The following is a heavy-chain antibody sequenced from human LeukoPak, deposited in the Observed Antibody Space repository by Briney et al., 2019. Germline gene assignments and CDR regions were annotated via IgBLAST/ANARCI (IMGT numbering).Heavy chain of an antibody. D-gene: IGHD6-6*01. CDR2: IYYSGST. Sequence: SETLSLTCTVSGGSISSYYWSWIRQPPGKELEWIGYIYYSGSTNYNPSLKSRVTISVDTSKNQFSLKLSSVTAADTAVYYCARVDPDSSSTLEVFDYWGQGTLVTVSS. CDR3: ARVDPDSSSTLEVFDY. V-gene: IGHV4-59*01. CDR1: GGSISSYY. J-gene: IGHJ4*02.